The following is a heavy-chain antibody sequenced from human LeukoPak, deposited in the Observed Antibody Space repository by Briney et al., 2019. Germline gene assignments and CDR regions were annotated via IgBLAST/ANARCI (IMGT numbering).Heavy chain of an antibody. J-gene: IGHJ4*02. CDR1: GGSISSGGYS. D-gene: IGHD3-10*01. V-gene: IGHV4-30-2*01. CDR3: ASLAHFYGSGSYHKDY. CDR2: IYHSGST. Sequence: SETLSLTCAVSGGSISSGGYSWSWIRQPPGKSLEWIGYIYHSGSTYYNPSLKSRVTISVDRSKNQFSLKLSSVTAADTAVYYCASLAHFYGSGSYHKDYWGQGTLVTVSS.